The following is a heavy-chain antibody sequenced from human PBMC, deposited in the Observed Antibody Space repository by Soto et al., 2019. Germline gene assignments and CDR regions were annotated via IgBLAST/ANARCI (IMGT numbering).Heavy chain of an antibody. CDR1: GDSVASNSLT. Sequence: QVQMQQSGPGLVRPSQTLSLTCAISGDSVASNSLTWDWIRQSPSRGLEWLGRTYYRSKWYNDYAVSVKSRIIISPDTSMNQSSVHLKSVPPDDTAMYYCARLSGNSWFTDWGQGTLVTVSS. CDR2: TYYRSKWYN. CDR3: ARLSGNSWFTD. D-gene: IGHD6-13*01. J-gene: IGHJ4*02. V-gene: IGHV6-1*01.